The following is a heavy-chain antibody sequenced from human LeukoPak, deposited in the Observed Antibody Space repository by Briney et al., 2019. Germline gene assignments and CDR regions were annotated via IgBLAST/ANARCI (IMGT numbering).Heavy chain of an antibody. CDR2: IYIGGTT. CDR3: ASPSVDTAMASWDY. J-gene: IGHJ4*02. Sequence: GGSLRLSCAASGFTVSSNYMSWVRQAPGKGLEWVSVIYIGGTTYYADSVKDRFTISRDNSKNTLYLQMNSLRAEDTAVYYCASPSVDTAMASWDYWGQGTLVTVSS. D-gene: IGHD5-18*01. V-gene: IGHV3-53*01. CDR1: GFTVSSNY.